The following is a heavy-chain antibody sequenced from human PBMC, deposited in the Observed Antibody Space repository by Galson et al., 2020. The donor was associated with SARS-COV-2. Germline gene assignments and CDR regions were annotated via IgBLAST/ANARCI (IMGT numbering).Heavy chain of an antibody. CDR3: ARGEFDILTGYYPLDY. CDR1: GGSISSYY. CDR2: IWTSGST. Sequence: SETLSLTCTASGGSISSYYWSWIRQPAGKGLEWIGRIWTSGSTNYNPSLKSRVTMSVDTSKNQFSLKLSSVTAADTAVYYCARGEFDILTGYYPLDYWGQGTLVTVSS. V-gene: IGHV4-4*07. J-gene: IGHJ4*02. D-gene: IGHD3-9*01.